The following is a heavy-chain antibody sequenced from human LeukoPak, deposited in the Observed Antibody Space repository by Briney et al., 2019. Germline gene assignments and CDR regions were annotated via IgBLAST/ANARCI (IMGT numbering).Heavy chain of an antibody. J-gene: IGHJ4*02. V-gene: IGHV3-30*04. D-gene: IGHD5-12*01. CDR3: ARDFFSGLVQIYSAFDY. CDR2: ISYDGSNK. CDR1: GFTFSSYA. Sequence: GGSLRLFCAASGFTFSSYAMHWVRQAPGKGLEWVAVISYDGSNKYYADSVKGRFTISRDNSKNTLYLQMNSLRAEDTAVYYCARDFFSGLVQIYSAFDYWGQGTLVTVSS.